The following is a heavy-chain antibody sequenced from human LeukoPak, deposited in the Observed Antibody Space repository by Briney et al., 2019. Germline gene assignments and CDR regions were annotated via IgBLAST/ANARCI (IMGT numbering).Heavy chain of an antibody. CDR2: IYYSGST. J-gene: IGHJ4*02. Sequence: SETLSLTCTVSGGSISSYYWSWIRQPPGKGLEWIGYIYYSGSTNYNPSLKSRVTISVDTSKNQFSLKLSSVTAADTAVYYCARVSWSSGWNPPLFDYWGQGTLVTVSS. CDR1: GGSISSYY. D-gene: IGHD6-19*01. CDR3: ARVSWSSGWNPPLFDY. V-gene: IGHV4-59*01.